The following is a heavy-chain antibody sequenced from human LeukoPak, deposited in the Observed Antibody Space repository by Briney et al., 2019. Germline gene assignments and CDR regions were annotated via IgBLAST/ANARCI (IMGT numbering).Heavy chain of an antibody. J-gene: IGHJ4*02. CDR1: GYTFTPYY. Sequence: ASVKVSCKAYGYTFTPYYMHWVRQAPGQGLEWMGIINPTSANTRYAQKFQGRVTMTRDTSTSTVYMELSSLTSEDTAVYYCARNQRGGRISWYAHFDFWGQGTLVTVSS. V-gene: IGHV1-46*01. CDR2: INPTSANT. D-gene: IGHD6-13*01. CDR3: ARNQRGGRISWYAHFDF.